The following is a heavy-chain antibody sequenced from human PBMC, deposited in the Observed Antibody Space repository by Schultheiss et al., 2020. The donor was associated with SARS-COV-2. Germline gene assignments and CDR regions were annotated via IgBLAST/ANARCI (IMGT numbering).Heavy chain of an antibody. CDR2: IYYSGST. CDR3: ASLPTVYFDY. D-gene: IGHD4-17*01. CDR1: GFTFGSYE. J-gene: IGHJ4*02. V-gene: IGHV4-39*01. Sequence: GSLRLSCAASGFTFGSYEMNWVRQPPGKGLEWIGSIYYSGSTYYNPSLKSRVTISVDTSKNQFSLKLSSVTAADTAVYYCASLPTVYFDYWGQGTLVTVSS.